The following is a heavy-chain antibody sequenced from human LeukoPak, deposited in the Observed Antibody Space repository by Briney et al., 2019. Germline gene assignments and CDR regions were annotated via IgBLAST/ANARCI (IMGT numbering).Heavy chain of an antibody. CDR3: ARSMITFGGVIVPEYYFDY. CDR2: IYYSGST. D-gene: IGHD3-16*02. Sequence: PSETLSLTCTVSGGSINPHYWSWIRQPPGKGLEWIGYIYYSGSTNYNPSLKSRVTISVDTSKNQFSLKLSSVTAADTAVYYCARSMITFGGVIVPEYYFDYWGQGTLVTVSS. V-gene: IGHV4-59*11. CDR1: GGSINPHY. J-gene: IGHJ4*02.